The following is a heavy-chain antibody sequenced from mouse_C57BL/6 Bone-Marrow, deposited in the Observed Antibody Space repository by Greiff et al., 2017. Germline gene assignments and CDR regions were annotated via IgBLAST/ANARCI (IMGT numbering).Heavy chain of an antibody. CDR3: ARDYGLFFDY. CDR1: GYAFTNYL. D-gene: IGHD1-1*02. Sequence: VQLKESGAELVRPGTSVKVSCKASGYAFTNYLIEWVKQRPGQGLEWIGVINPGSGGTNYNEKFKGKATLTADNSSSTAYMQLSSLTSEDSAVYFCARDYGLFFDYWGQGTTLTVSS. J-gene: IGHJ2*01. CDR2: INPGSGGT. V-gene: IGHV1-54*01.